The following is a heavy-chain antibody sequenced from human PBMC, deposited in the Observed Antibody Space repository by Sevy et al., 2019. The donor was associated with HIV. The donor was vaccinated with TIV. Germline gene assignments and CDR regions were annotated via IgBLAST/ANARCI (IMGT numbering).Heavy chain of an antibody. D-gene: IGHD3-22*01. CDR1: GGSISSSSYY. CDR3: ARLKYYDSSGYRSAPYYFDY. Sequence: SETLSLTCTVSGGSISSSSYYWGWIRQPPGKGLEWIGSIYYSGSTYYNPSLKSRVTISVDTSKNQFSLKLSSVTAADTTVYYCARLKYYDSSGYRSAPYYFDYWGQGTLVTVSS. CDR2: IYYSGST. J-gene: IGHJ4*02. V-gene: IGHV4-39*01.